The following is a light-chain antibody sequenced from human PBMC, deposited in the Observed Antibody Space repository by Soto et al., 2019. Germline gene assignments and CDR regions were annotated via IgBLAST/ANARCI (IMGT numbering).Light chain of an antibody. V-gene: IGKV3-15*01. CDR2: SAS. CDR3: QQYNTWLRT. J-gene: IGKJ1*01. Sequence: EIVMTQSPATLSVSPGERATLSCRASLSVSSHLAWYQQKPGQAPRLLIYSASTRATGVPDRFSGGGSGTEFTLTISGLQSEDFAVYYCQQYNTWLRTFGQGTKVESK. CDR1: LSVSSH.